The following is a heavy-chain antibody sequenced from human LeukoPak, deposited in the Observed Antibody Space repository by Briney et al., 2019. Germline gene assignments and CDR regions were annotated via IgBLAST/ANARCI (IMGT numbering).Heavy chain of an antibody. V-gene: IGHV1-2*02. CDR1: GYTFTGYY. CDR2: IKPDNGDT. Sequence: ASVKVSCKASGYTFTGYYMHWVRQAPGQGLEWMGWIKPDNGDTNYVQKFQGRVTMTRDTSITTAYMELSLRSDDTAVYYCARDLRGDPRHWGQGTLVTVSS. J-gene: IGHJ1*01. D-gene: IGHD3-10*01. CDR3: ARDLRGDPRH.